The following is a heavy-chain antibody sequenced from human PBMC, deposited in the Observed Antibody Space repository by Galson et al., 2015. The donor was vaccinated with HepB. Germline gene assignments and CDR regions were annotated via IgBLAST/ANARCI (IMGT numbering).Heavy chain of an antibody. Sequence: SLRLSCAASGFNFRNFGMHWVRQTPGKGLEWVAVMAHDGTFEDYRDSVKGRFTISRDNSKDTLYLQMNSLRIEDTAMYHCARDISTSRFRSLQDRGPGTLVSVSS. CDR1: GFNFRNFG. CDR2: MAHDGTFE. J-gene: IGHJ1*01. CDR3: ARDISTSRFRSLQD. V-gene: IGHV3-30*04. D-gene: IGHD3-3*02.